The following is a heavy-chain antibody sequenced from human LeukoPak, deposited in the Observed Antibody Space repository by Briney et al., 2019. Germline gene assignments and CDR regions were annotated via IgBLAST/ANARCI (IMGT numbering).Heavy chain of an antibody. CDR3: ASLPTVYSRGYLAL. Sequence: SETLSPTCTVSGYSISSGYYWGWIRQPPGKGLEWIGSIYHSGSTYYNPSLKSRVTISVDTSKNQFSLKLSSVTAADTAVYYCASLPTVYSRGYLALWGQGTLVTVSS. CDR1: GYSISSGYY. CDR2: IYHSGST. J-gene: IGHJ4*02. V-gene: IGHV4-38-2*02. D-gene: IGHD3-22*01.